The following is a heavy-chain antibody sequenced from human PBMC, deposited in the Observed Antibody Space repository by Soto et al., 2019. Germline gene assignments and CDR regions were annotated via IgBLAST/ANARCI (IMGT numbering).Heavy chain of an antibody. CDR3: AKDWVGGSNKYQLDY. Sequence: GSLRLSCAAARXTFSDYCMHWVRRAPGKGLQWLATIEHHGIRTHYADSVMGRFTSSRDNFKNVVYLHLSGLRVDHTAISYCAKDWVGGSNKYQLDYWGQGSAGTVSS. CDR2: IEHHGIRT. V-gene: IGHV3-30*18. J-gene: IGHJ4*02. D-gene: IGHD1-26*01. CDR1: RXTFSDYC.